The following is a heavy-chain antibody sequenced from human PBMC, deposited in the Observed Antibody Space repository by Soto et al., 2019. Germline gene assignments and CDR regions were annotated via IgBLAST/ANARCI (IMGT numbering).Heavy chain of an antibody. Sequence: PSETLSLTCTVSGGSISSYYWSWIRQPPGKGLEWIGYIYYSGSTNYNPSLKSRVTISVDTSKDQFSLKLSSVTAADTAVYYCERILRLQFFDYWGQGTLVTVSS. CDR2: IYYSGST. D-gene: IGHD4-4*01. CDR1: GGSISSYY. V-gene: IGHV4-59*01. J-gene: IGHJ4*02. CDR3: ERILRLQFFDY.